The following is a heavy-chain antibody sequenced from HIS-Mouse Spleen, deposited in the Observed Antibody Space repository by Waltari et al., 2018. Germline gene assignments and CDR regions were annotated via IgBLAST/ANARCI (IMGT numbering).Heavy chain of an antibody. CDR1: GGTFSSYA. J-gene: IGHJ1*01. CDR2: IIPILGIA. CDR3: ANWVSSSWYGAEYFQH. V-gene: IGHV1-69*04. D-gene: IGHD6-13*01. Sequence: QVQLVQSGAEVKKPGSSVKVSCKASGGTFSSYAISWVRQAPGQGLEWMGRIIPILGIANYAQKFQGRVTITADKSTSTAYMELSSLRSEDTAVYYCANWVSSSWYGAEYFQHWGQGTLVTVSS.